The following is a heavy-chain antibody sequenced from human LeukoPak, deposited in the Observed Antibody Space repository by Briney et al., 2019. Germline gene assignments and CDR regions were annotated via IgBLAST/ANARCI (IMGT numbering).Heavy chain of an antibody. CDR1: GGSISSYY. J-gene: IGHJ6*02. CDR2: IYYSGST. Sequence: SETLSLICTVSGGSISSYYWSWIRQPPGKGLEWIGYIYYSGSTNYTPSLKSRVTISVDTSKDQFSLKLRSVTAADTAVYYCARTYGDYELSTYYYGMDVWGQGTTVTVSS. V-gene: IGHV4-59*08. CDR3: ARTYGDYELSTYYYGMDV. D-gene: IGHD4-17*01.